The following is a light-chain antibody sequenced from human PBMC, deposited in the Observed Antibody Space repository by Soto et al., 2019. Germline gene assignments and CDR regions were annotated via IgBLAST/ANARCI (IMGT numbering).Light chain of an antibody. J-gene: IGKJ5*01. CDR3: QQCNSYLT. CDR1: QSISNW. V-gene: IGKV1-5*01. CDR2: HAS. Sequence: DIQMTQSPSTLSASVGDRVTITCRASQSISNWLAWYQQKPGKAPKLLIYHASSLESGAPSRFSGSGSGTEFTLTISSLQPDDFATYYCQQCNSYLTFGQGTRLEIK.